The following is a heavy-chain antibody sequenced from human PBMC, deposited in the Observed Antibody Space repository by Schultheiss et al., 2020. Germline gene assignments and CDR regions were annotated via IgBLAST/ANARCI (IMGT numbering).Heavy chain of an antibody. V-gene: IGHV4-39*01. D-gene: IGHD3-10*01. CDR3: ARRGMVRGVMSNWFDP. J-gene: IGHJ5*02. CDR2: IYYSGST. CDR1: GGSISSSSYY. Sequence: SETLSLTCTVSGGSISSSSYYWGWIRQHPGKGLEWIGYIYYSGSTYYNPSLKSRVTISVDTSKNQFSLKLSSVTAADTAVYYCARRGMVRGVMSNWFDPWGQGTLVTVSS.